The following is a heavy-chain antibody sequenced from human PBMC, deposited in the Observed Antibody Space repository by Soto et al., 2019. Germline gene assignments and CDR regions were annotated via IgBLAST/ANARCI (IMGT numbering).Heavy chain of an antibody. CDR2: INPSGGST. D-gene: IGHD2-15*01. CDR1: GYTFTSYY. V-gene: IGHV1-46*01. Sequence: QVQLVQSGAEVKKPGASVKVSCKASGYTFTSYYMHWVRQAPGQGLEWMGIINPSGGSTSYAQKFQGRVTMNREKFTSTGYMELGSLRSEDPAVYFCARRSGFWSGGSGPPSYYYGMDVWGQGTTVTVSS. J-gene: IGHJ6*02. CDR3: ARRSGFWSGGSGPPSYYYGMDV.